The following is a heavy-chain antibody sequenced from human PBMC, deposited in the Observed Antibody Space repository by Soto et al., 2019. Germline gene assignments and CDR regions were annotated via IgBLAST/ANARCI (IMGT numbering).Heavy chain of an antibody. J-gene: IGHJ6*02. CDR1: GFSLSTSGMC. Sequence: VSGPTLVNPTQTLTLTCTFSGFSLSTSGMCVSWIRQPPGKALEWLALIDWDDDKYYSTSLKTRLTISKDTSKNQVVLTMTNMDPVDTATYYCARIQSGGKLYYYYGMDVWGQGTTVTVSS. V-gene: IGHV2-70*01. CDR3: ARIQSGGKLYYYYGMDV. CDR2: IDWDDDK. D-gene: IGHD3-16*01.